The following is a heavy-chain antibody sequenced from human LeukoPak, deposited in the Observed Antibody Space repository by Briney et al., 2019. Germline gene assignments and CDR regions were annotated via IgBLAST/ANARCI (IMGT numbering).Heavy chain of an antibody. Sequence: ASVKVSCKASGYTFTGYYMHWVRQAPGQGLEWMGWISAYNGNTNYAQKLQGRVTMTTDTSTSTAYMELRSLRSDDTAVYYCARDSDSSGWYPGFDYWGQGTLVTVSS. D-gene: IGHD6-19*01. CDR1: GYTFTGYY. J-gene: IGHJ4*02. CDR3: ARDSDSSGWYPGFDY. CDR2: ISAYNGNT. V-gene: IGHV1-18*04.